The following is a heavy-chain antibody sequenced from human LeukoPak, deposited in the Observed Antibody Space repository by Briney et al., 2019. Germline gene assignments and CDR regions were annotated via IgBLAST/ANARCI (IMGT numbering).Heavy chain of an antibody. CDR3: ARPYCGGDCYTPYYGMDV. D-gene: IGHD2-21*02. V-gene: IGHV3-30-3*01. Sequence: PGGSLRHSCAASGFTFSSYAMHWVRQAPGKGLEWVAVISYDGSNKYYADSVKGRFTISRDNSKNTLYLQMNSLRAEDTAVYYCARPYCGGDCYTPYYGMDVWGQGTTVTVSS. J-gene: IGHJ6*02. CDR1: GFTFSSYA. CDR2: ISYDGSNK.